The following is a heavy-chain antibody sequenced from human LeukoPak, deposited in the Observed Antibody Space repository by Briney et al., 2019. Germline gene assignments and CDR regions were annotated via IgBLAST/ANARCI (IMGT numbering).Heavy chain of an antibody. CDR2: MNPNGGNT. J-gene: IGHJ4*02. CDR3: ARDYGRHDYYSSGTDDY. Sequence: ASVKVSCKASGYTFTSYDINWVRQDTGQGLEWMGWMNPNGGNTGYAQKFQGRVTMTRNTSISTAYMELSSLRSENTAVYYCARDYGRHDYYSSGTDDYSGQGTLVTASS. D-gene: IGHD3-10*01. CDR1: GYTFTSYD. V-gene: IGHV1-8*01.